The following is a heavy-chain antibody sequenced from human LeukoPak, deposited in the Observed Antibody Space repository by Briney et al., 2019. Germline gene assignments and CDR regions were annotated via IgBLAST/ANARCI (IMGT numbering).Heavy chain of an antibody. J-gene: IGHJ4*02. CDR1: GGSISSSSNY. CDR2: IYYSGST. D-gene: IGHD5-18*01. Sequence: SETLSLTCTVAGGSISSSSNYWGWLRQPPGKGLEWIGSIYYSGSTYYNPSPKSRVTISVDTSKNQFSLKLSSVTAADTAVYYCARDTAVGTRYFDYWGQGTLVTVSS. V-gene: IGHV4-39*02. CDR3: ARDTAVGTRYFDY.